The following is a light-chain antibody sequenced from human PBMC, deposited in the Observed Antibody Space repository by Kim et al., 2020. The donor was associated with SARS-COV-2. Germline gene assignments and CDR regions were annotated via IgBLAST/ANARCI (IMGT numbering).Light chain of an antibody. J-gene: IGKJ2*01. CDR1: ESIGSS. V-gene: IGKV6-21*01. CDR2: YTS. Sequence: DIVLTQSPDFQSVTPEETVTITCRASESIGSSFHWYQQKPDQSPKLLIKYTSQAFSGVPSRFSGSGSGTEFTLTINSLEPEDAATYFCHQTSSFPYTFGQGTKLEI. CDR3: HQTSSFPYT.